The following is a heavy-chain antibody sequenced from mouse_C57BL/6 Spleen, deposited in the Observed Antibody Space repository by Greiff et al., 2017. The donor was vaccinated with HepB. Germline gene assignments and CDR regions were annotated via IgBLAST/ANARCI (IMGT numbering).Heavy chain of an antibody. CDR2: IDPSDSET. J-gene: IGHJ3*01. D-gene: IGHD2-5*01. CDR1: GYTFTSYW. CDR3: ARPYSNYEGAWFAY. Sequence: QVQLQQSGAELVRPGSSVKLSCKASGYTFTSYWMHWVKQRPIQGLEWIGNIDPSDSETHYNQKFKDKATLTVDKSSSTAYMQLSSLTSEDSAVYYCARPYSNYEGAWFAYWGQGTLVTVSA. V-gene: IGHV1-52*01.